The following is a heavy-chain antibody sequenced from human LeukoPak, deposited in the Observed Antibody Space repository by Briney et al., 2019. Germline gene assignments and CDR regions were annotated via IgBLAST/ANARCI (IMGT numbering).Heavy chain of an antibody. D-gene: IGHD3-10*01. CDR2: ISYDGSNK. Sequence: GGFLRLSCAAPGFTFSSYAMHWVRQAPGKGLEWVAVISYDGSNKYYADSVKGRFTISRDNSKNTLYLQMNSLRAEDTAVYYCARDGSLSGSGSYYQANYYYYGMDVWGQGTTVTVSS. CDR3: ARDGSLSGSGSYYQANYYYYGMDV. J-gene: IGHJ6*02. V-gene: IGHV3-30-3*01. CDR1: GFTFSSYA.